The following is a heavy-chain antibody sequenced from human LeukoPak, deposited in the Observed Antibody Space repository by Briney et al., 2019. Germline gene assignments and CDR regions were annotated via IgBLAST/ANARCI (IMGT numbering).Heavy chain of an antibody. CDR1: GFTFSSYA. J-gene: IGHJ5*02. V-gene: IGHV3-23*01. CDR2: ISGSGGST. Sequence: PGGSLRLSCAASGFTFSSYAMSWVRQAPGKGLEWVSAISGSGGSTYYADSVKGRFTISRDNSKNTLYLQMNSLRAEDTAVYYCAKVSEVAAAPTDNWFDPWGQGTLVTVSS. D-gene: IGHD6-13*01. CDR3: AKVSEVAAAPTDNWFDP.